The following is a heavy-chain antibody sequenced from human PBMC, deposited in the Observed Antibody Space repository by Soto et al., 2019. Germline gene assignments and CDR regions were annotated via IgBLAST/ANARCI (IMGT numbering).Heavy chain of an antibody. CDR1: GFTFSNYG. CDR3: AKDHLTTTVTTVGY. CDR2: ISYHGSDK. J-gene: IGHJ4*02. V-gene: IGHV3-30*18. Sequence: QVQLVESGGGVVQPWRSLRLSCAASGFTFSNYGMHWVRQAPGKGLEWVAVISYHGSDKYYADSVKGRFTISRDNSKNTLYLQMDSLRAEDTAVYYCAKDHLTTTVTTVGYWGQGTLVTVSS. D-gene: IGHD4-17*01.